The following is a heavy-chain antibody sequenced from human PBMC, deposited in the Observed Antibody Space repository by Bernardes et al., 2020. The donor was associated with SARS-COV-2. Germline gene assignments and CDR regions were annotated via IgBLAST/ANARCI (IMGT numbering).Heavy chain of an antibody. CDR3: ARDLVGRDDL. CDR1: GFSFSRFW. V-gene: IGHV3-74*01. J-gene: IGHJ5*02. Sequence: GGSLRLSCAASGFSFSRFWMHWVRQAPGKGLLWVSRINEDGTVTNYADSVKGRFTISRDNARNTLFLHMNSLSVEDTAVYYCARDLVGRDDLWGQGTLVTVSS. CDR2: INEDGTVT.